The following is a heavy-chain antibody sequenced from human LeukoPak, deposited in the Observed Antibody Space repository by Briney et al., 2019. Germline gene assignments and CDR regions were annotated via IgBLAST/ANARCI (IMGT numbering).Heavy chain of an antibody. Sequence: SETLSLTCTVSGGSISSYYWSWIRQPPGKGREWIGYIYYSGSTNYNPSLKSRVTISVKTSKNQFSLKLSSVTAADTAVYYCARVASIAVAGETYFDYWGQGTLVTVSS. CDR2: IYYSGST. V-gene: IGHV4-59*01. CDR3: ARVASIAVAGETYFDY. J-gene: IGHJ4*02. CDR1: GGSISSYY. D-gene: IGHD6-19*01.